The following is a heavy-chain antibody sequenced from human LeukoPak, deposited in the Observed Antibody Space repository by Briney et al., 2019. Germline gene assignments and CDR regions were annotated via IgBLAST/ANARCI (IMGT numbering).Heavy chain of an antibody. J-gene: IGHJ4*02. Sequence: PGGSLRLSCAASGFTFSSYWMHWVRQAPGKGLVWVSRINSDGSTINYADSVKGRFTISRDNAKNTLYLQMNSLRAEDTAVYYRARDFGGSRDYWGQGTLVTVSS. V-gene: IGHV3-74*01. CDR3: ARDFGGSRDY. D-gene: IGHD3-10*01. CDR2: INSDGSTI. CDR1: GFTFSSYW.